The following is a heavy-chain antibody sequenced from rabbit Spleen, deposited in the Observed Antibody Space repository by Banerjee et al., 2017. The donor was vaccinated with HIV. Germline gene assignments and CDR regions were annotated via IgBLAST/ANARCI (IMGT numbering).Heavy chain of an antibody. CDR3: ARDTSSSFSSYGMDL. D-gene: IGHD1-1*01. CDR2: IDTGSSGFT. Sequence: QEQLEESGGGLVKPEGSLTLTCKASGVSFNSNSYMCWVRQAPGKGLEWIACIDTGSSGFTYFATWAKGRFTYSKTSSTTVTLQMTRLTAADTATYFCARDTSSSFSSYGMDLWGPGTLVTVS. CDR1: GVSFNSNSY. V-gene: IGHV1S45*01. J-gene: IGHJ6*01.